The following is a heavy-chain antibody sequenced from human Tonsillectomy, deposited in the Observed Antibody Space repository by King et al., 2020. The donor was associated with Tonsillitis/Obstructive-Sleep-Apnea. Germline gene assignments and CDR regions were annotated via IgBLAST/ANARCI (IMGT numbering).Heavy chain of an antibody. J-gene: IGHJ4*02. CDR1: GFSLSTSGVG. CDR2: LYWDDDK. CDR3: AHRGGNCSSSSCQYFFDY. D-gene: IGHD2-2*03. V-gene: IGHV2-5*02. Sequence: TLKESGPTLVRPTQTLPLTCSFSGFSLSTSGVGVGWIRQPPGKALEWLGMLYWDDDKRYNPSLKSRLSITKGTPENQVVLIMTNLDPVDTGTYYCAHRGGNCSSSSCQYFFDYWGQGTLVTVSS.